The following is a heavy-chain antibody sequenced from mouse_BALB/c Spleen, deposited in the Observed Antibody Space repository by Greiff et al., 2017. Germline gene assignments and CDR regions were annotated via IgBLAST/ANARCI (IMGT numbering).Heavy chain of an antibody. Sequence: QVQLKESGPGLVAPSQSLSITCTVSGFSLTSYDISWIRQPPGKGLEWLGVIWTGGGTNYNSAFMSRLSISKDNSKSQVFLKMNSLQTDDTAIYYWVRRGDYGYDRAWFAYWGQGTLVTVSA. CDR1: GFSLTSYD. V-gene: IGHV2-9-2*01. J-gene: IGHJ3*01. D-gene: IGHD2-2*01. CDR3: VRRGDYGYDRAWFAY. CDR2: IWTGGGT.